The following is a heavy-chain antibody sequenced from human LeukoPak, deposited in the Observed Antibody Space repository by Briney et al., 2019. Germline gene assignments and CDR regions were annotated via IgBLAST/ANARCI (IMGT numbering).Heavy chain of an antibody. J-gene: IGHJ4*02. D-gene: IGHD6-19*01. CDR1: GGSISSYY. CDR2: IYYSGST. V-gene: IGHV4-59*01. CDR3: ARYSSGWYGGGIFDY. Sequence: PSETLSRTCTASGGSISSYYCSWIRQPPGKGLEWIGYIYYSGSTNYNPSLKSRVTISVDTSKNQFSLKLSSVTAADTAVYYCARYSSGWYGGGIFDYWGQGTLVTVSS.